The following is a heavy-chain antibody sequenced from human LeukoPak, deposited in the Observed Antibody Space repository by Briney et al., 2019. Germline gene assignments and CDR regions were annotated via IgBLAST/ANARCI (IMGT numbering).Heavy chain of an antibody. V-gene: IGHV1-18*01. D-gene: IGHD2-2*02. CDR1: GYTFTSYG. J-gene: IGHJ6*02. CDR3: ARVRVVVVPAAIQAYYYYGMDV. Sequence: ASVKVSCKASGYTFTSYGISWVRQAPGQGLEWMGWISAYNGNTNYAQKLQGRVTMTTDTSTSTAYMEPRSLRSDDTAVYYCARVRVVVVPAAIQAYYYYGMDVWGQGTTVTVSS. CDR2: ISAYNGNT.